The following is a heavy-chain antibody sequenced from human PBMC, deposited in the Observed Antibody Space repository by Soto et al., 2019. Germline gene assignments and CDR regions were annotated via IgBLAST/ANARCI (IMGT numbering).Heavy chain of an antibody. Sequence: EVQLLESGGGLVQPGGSLRLSCGASGSTFTNYAMSWVRQAPGKGLEWVSAISGSGKKTFYADSVKGRFTTSRDNSKNMLYLHMNSLRVDDTAVYYCASGVRLHFDYWGQGTLVAVSS. CDR1: GSTFTNYA. CDR2: ISGSGKKT. D-gene: IGHD4-17*01. CDR3: ASGVRLHFDY. V-gene: IGHV3-23*01. J-gene: IGHJ4*02.